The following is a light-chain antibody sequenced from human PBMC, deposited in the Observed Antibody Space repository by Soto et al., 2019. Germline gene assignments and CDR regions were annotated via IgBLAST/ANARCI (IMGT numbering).Light chain of an antibody. CDR2: DGI. Sequence: QSALTQPASVSGSPGQSITISCTGTSSDVGSYNLVSWYQQHPGKAPKLMIYDGIKRPSGVSNRFSGSKSGNTASLTISGLQAEDEADYYCCSYAGDSNFVFGVGTKVTVL. CDR3: CSYAGDSNFV. J-gene: IGLJ3*02. V-gene: IGLV2-23*03. CDR1: SSDVGSYNL.